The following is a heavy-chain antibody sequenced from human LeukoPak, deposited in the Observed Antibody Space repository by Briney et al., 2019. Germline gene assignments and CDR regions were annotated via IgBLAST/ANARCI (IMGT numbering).Heavy chain of an antibody. Sequence: GGSLRLSCAASGFTFSSYWMHWVRQAPGKGLVWVSRINSDGSSTSYADSVRGRFTISRDNAKNTLYLQMNSLRAEDTAVYYCARDREVRGVNTKIKAPNWFDPWGQGTLVTVSS. CDR3: ARDREVRGVNTKIKAPNWFDP. J-gene: IGHJ5*02. D-gene: IGHD3-10*01. V-gene: IGHV3-74*01. CDR1: GFTFSSYW. CDR2: INSDGSST.